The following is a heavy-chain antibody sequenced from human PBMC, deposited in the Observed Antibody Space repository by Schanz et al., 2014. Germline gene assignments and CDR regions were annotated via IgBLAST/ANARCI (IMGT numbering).Heavy chain of an antibody. CDR1: RSTFSSYT. Sequence: QVHLVQSGAEVKKPGSSVKVSCKASRSTFSSYTISWVRQARGQGLEWVGRFIPILDVGNYAQQFQGRVTFTADKSTSTAYMELSRLKSDDTAVYYCARAFGGYDPAGALDYWGQGTLVTVSS. V-gene: IGHV1-69*02. CDR2: FIPILDVG. D-gene: IGHD5-12*01. CDR3: ARAFGGYDPAGALDY. J-gene: IGHJ4*02.